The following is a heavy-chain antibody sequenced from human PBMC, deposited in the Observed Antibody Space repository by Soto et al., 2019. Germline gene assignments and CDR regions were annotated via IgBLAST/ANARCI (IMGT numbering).Heavy chain of an antibody. CDR2: IYYSGTT. CDR1: GYSISSSNW. Sequence: SETLSLTCAVSGYSISSSNWWGWIRQPPGKGLEWIGYIYYSGTTYYNPSLKSRVTMSVDTSRNQVVLSLTNMDPVDTATYYCARLRDPNYYDSSANSKSHFDYWGQGTLVTVSS. D-gene: IGHD3-22*01. J-gene: IGHJ4*02. CDR3: ARLRDPNYYDSSANSKSHFDY. V-gene: IGHV4-28*01.